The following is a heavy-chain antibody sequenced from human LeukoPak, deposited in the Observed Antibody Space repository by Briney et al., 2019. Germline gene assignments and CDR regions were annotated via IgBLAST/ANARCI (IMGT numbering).Heavy chain of an antibody. D-gene: IGHD6-13*01. CDR2: IYHSGST. J-gene: IGHJ4*02. V-gene: IGHV4-30-2*01. CDR3: ASSWYRRGLDY. Sequence: SQTLSLTCAVSGGSISSGGYSWSWIRQPPGKGLEWIGYIYHSGSTYYNPSLKSRVTISVDRSKNQFSLKLSSVTAADTAVYYCASSWYRRGLDYSGQGTLVTVSS. CDR1: GGSISSGGYS.